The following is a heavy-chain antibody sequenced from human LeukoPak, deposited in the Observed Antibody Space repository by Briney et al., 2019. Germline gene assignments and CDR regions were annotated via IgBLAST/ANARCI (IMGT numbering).Heavy chain of an antibody. J-gene: IGHJ4*02. V-gene: IGHV4-59*08. CDR3: ARRKYYYDSSGYTSYFDY. D-gene: IGHD3-22*01. CDR2: IYYSGST. Sequence: PSETLSLTCTVSGGSISSYYWSWTRQPPGKGLEWIGYIYYSGSTNYNPSLKSRVTISVDTSKNQFSPKLSSVTAADTAVYYCARRKYYYDSSGYTSYFDYWGQGTLVTVSS. CDR1: GGSISSYY.